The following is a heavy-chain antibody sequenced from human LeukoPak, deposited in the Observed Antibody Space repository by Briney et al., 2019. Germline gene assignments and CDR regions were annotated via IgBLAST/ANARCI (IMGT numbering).Heavy chain of an antibody. Sequence: PGGSLRLSCAASGFTFSSYAMSWVRQAPGKGLEWVSAVSGSGASTYYADSVKGRFTISRDNSKNTLYLQMNSLRAEDTAVYYCAKVSNYDFWSGYTYYYYYYGMDAWGQGTTVTVSS. CDR3: AKVSNYDFWSGYTYYYYYYGMDA. D-gene: IGHD3-3*01. V-gene: IGHV3-23*01. J-gene: IGHJ6*02. CDR2: VSGSGAST. CDR1: GFTFSSYA.